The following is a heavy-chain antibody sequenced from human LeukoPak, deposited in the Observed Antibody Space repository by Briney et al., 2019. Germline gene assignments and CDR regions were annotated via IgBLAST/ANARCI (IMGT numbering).Heavy chain of an antibody. CDR3: ARPSGTGYYVY. CDR1: GFTFSSYS. CDR2: ISSGSSYI. V-gene: IGHV3-21*01. J-gene: IGHJ4*02. D-gene: IGHD3-9*01. Sequence: GGSLRLSCAASGFTFSSYSMNWVRQAPGKGLEWVSSISSGSSYIYYADSVKGRFTISRDNAKNSLYLQMNSLRAEDTAVYYCARPSGTGYYVYWGQGTLVTVSS.